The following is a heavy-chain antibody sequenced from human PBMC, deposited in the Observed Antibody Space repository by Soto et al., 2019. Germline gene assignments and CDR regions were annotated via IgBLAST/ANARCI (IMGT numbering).Heavy chain of an antibody. D-gene: IGHD6-13*01. V-gene: IGHV4-59*08. CDR1: GGSISSYY. Sequence: PSETLSLTCTVSGGSISSYYWSWIRQHPGKGLEWIGYIYYSGSTNYNPSLKSRVTISVDTSKNQFSLKLSSVTAADTAVYYCARQWGSSSWYGYYYMDVWGKGTTVTVSS. J-gene: IGHJ6*03. CDR2: IYYSGST. CDR3: ARQWGSSSWYGYYYMDV.